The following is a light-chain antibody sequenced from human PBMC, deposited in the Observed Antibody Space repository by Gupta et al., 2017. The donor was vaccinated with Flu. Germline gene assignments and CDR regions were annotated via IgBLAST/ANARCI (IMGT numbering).Light chain of an antibody. CDR1: QSVSSY. Sequence: EIVLTQSPATLSLSPGERATLSCRASQSVSSYLAWYQQKPGQAPRLLIYDASNRATGIPARFSGSGSVTDFTLTMSSLDPEDFAVYYCHQCSNWRRTFGEGTLMEIK. V-gene: IGKV3-11*01. CDR3: HQCSNWRRT. J-gene: IGKJ5*01. CDR2: DAS.